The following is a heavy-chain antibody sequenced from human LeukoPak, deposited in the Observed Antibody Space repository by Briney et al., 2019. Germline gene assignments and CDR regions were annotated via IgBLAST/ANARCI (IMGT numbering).Heavy chain of an antibody. CDR1: GFTFSSYA. V-gene: IGHV3-23*01. D-gene: IGHD3-10*01. CDR2: ISGSGGST. Sequence: GGSLRLSCAASGFTFSSYAMSWVRQAPGEGLEWVSAISGSGGSTYYADSAKGRFTISRDNSKNTLYLQMNSLRAEDTAVYYCASGYGSGSGTWGQGTLVTVSS. CDR3: ASGYGSGSGT. J-gene: IGHJ5*02.